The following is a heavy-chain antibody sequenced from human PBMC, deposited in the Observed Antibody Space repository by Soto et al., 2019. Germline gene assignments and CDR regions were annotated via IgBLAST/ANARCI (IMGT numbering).Heavy chain of an antibody. V-gene: IGHV3-30-3*01. J-gene: IGHJ4*02. CDR2: ISYDGSNK. D-gene: IGHD1-26*01. CDR1: GFTFSSYA. Sequence: GGSLRLSCAASGFTFSSYAMHWVRQAPGKGLEWVAVISYDGSNKYYADSVKGRFTISRDNSKNTLYLQMNSLRAEDTAVYYCARGLYNGSPHLFYWGQGTLVTVSS. CDR3: ARGLYNGSPHLFY.